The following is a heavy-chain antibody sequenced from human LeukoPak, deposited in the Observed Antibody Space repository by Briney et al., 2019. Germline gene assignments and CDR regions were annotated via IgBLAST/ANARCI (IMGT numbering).Heavy chain of an antibody. CDR2: IYYSGST. Sequence: SETLSLTCTVSGGSISSYYWSWIRQPPGKGLEWIGYIYYSGSTNYKPSLKSRVTISVETSKNQFSLKLRSVTAADTAVYYCARGGLEGTNPDTAVAGITWRIDYWGQGTLVTVSS. CDR3: ARGGLEGTNPDTAVAGITWRIDY. CDR1: GGSISSYY. D-gene: IGHD6-19*01. V-gene: IGHV4-59*01. J-gene: IGHJ4*02.